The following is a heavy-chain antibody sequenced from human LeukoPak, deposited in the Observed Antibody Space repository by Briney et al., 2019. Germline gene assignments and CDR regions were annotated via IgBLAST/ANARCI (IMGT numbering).Heavy chain of an antibody. CDR1: GFSLTTRGVG. V-gene: IGHV2-5*02. CDR2: FYWDDDK. J-gene: IGHJ4*02. Sequence: ESGPTLVKPTQTLTLTCAFSGFSLTTRGVGVGWNRQAPGKALEWLALFYWDDDKLYRPSLTSRLTTTKDNSKNQVVLTMTNVDPVDTATYYCAHACFGDDYCSTGGCYSYYFDYWGQGILVTVSS. D-gene: IGHD2-15*01. CDR3: AHACFGDDYCSTGGCYSYYFDY.